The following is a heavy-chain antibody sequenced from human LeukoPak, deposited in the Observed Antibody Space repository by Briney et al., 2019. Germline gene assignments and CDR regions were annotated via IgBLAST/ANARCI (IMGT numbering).Heavy chain of an antibody. CDR1: GFTFSSYS. D-gene: IGHD2-2*01. V-gene: IGHV3-21*01. CDR2: ISSSSSYI. J-gene: IGHJ6*02. CDR3: ARDRVPAAIGYGMDV. Sequence: GGSLRLSCAASGFTFSSYSMNWVRQAPGKGLEWVSSISSSSSYIYYADSVKGRFTISRDNSKNTLYLQMNSLRAEDTAVYYCARDRVPAAIGYGMDVWGQGTTVTVSS.